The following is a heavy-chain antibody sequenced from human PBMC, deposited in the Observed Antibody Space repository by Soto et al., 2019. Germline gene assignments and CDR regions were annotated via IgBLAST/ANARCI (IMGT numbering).Heavy chain of an antibody. CDR1: GFTFSNYW. Sequence: EVQLVESGGGLVQPGGSLSLSCAASGFTFSNYWMTWVRQAPGKGLEWVANIKQDGSEKYYVDSVKGRSTISRDNAKNCVYLHMDSLRVEDTAVYYCARVEGGYYGSGSYGFDYWGQGSLVTVSS. CDR2: IKQDGSEK. V-gene: IGHV3-7*01. CDR3: ARVEGGYYGSGSYGFDY. D-gene: IGHD3-10*01. J-gene: IGHJ4*02.